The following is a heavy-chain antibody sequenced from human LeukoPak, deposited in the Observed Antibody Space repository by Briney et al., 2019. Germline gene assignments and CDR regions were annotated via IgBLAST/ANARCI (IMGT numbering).Heavy chain of an antibody. CDR2: IYYTGSS. CDR3: ARVELGLYYMDV. CDR1: GGSIRSSDDY. D-gene: IGHD3-16*01. J-gene: IGHJ6*03. V-gene: IGHV4-39*06. Sequence: SETLSLTCSVSGGSIRSSDDYWGFVRQTPGKGLEWMGSIYYTGSSHYNPSLKSRATISVDTSKNQFPPKLTSVTPEDTAVYYCARVELGLYYMDVWGKGTTVTISS.